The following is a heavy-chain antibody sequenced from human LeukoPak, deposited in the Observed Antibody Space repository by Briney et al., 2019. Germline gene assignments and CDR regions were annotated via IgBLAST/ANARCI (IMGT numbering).Heavy chain of an antibody. Sequence: ASVKVSCKASGYTFSGYYIHWVRQAPGQGLEWMGWVDPTNGATNYAQKFQGRVTVTTDTSSNTAYVELNWLTSDDTAVFYCARPRSESGGYYYGHWGQGTLVTVSS. V-gene: IGHV1-2*02. J-gene: IGHJ4*02. CDR3: ARPRSESGGYYYGH. CDR2: VDPTNGAT. CDR1: GYTFSGYY. D-gene: IGHD3-22*01.